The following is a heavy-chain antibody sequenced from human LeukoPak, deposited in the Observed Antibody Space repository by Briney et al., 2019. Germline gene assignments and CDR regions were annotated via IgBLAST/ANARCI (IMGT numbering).Heavy chain of an antibody. CDR1: GYTFTGYY. D-gene: IGHD5-18*01. J-gene: IGHJ4*02. CDR2: INPNSGGT. V-gene: IGHV1-2*02. Sequence: GASVTVSCKASGYTFTGYYMHWVRQAPGQGLEWMGWINPNSGGTNYAQKFPGRVTMTRDTSISTAYMELSRLRSDDTAVYYCVRDPGSGYSFLYYFDYWGQGTLVTVSS. CDR3: VRDPGSGYSFLYYFDY.